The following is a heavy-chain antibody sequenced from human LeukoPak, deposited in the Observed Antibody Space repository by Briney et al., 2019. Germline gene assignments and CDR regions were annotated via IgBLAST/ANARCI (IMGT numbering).Heavy chain of an antibody. CDR2: IIPILAIA. V-gene: IGHV1-69*02. CDR1: GGTFSSYT. Sequence: SMKVSCKASGGTFSSYTISWVRQAPGQGLEWMGRIIPILAIANYAQKFQGRVTITADKSTSTAYMELSSLRSEDTAVYYWARGYCSGGSCYSLDYWGQGTLVTVSS. CDR3: ARGYCSGGSCYSLDY. J-gene: IGHJ4*02. D-gene: IGHD2-15*01.